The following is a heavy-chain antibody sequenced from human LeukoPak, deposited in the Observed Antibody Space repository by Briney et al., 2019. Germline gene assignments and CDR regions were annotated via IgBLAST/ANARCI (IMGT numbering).Heavy chain of an antibody. D-gene: IGHD6-19*01. V-gene: IGHV3-48*03. Sequence: GGSLRLSCAASGFTFSTYEMHWVRQAPGKGLEWVSDISSSGSTIYYADSVKGRFTTSRDNAKNLLYLQMHSLRAEGTAVYYCSLLAVASPQDYWGQGTLVTVSS. J-gene: IGHJ4*02. CDR1: GFTFSTYE. CDR3: SLLAVASPQDY. CDR2: ISSSGSTI.